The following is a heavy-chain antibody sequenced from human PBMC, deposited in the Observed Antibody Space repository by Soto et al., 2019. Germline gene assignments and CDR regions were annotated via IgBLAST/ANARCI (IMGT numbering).Heavy chain of an antibody. V-gene: IGHV3-23*01. J-gene: IGHJ4*02. CDR2: ISGSGTST. CDR1: GFTFSTFA. Sequence: EVQLLESGGGLVQPGGSPRLSCEASGFTFSTFAMSWVRQAPGKGPEWVSGISGSGTSTYYADSVKGRFTISRDNSKNTLYLQMNSLRDEDTAVYYCAKTEQWLIAYFDYWGQGTLVTVSS. CDR3: AKTEQWLIAYFDY. D-gene: IGHD6-19*01.